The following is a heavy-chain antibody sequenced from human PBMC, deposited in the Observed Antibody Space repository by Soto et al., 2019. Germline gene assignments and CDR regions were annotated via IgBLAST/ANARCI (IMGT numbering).Heavy chain of an antibody. J-gene: IGHJ6*02. Sequence: ASVKVSCKASGYTFTGYYMHWVRQAPGQGLEWMGWINANSGGTNYAQKFQGRVTMTRDTPIRTAYMELRRLRSDDTAVYYCASPRPDYSNYMRVWSDAPSPYGMDVWGQGTTVTVSS. CDR1: GYTFTGYY. CDR3: ASPRPDYSNYMRVWSDAPSPYGMDV. V-gene: IGHV1-2*02. CDR2: INANSGGT. D-gene: IGHD4-4*01.